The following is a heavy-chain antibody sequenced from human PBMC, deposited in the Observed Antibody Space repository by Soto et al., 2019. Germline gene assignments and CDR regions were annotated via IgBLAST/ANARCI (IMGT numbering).Heavy chain of an antibody. Sequence: SETLSLTCTFSGGSISSYYWSWIRQPPGKGLEWIGYIYYSGSTNYNPSLKSRVTISVDTSKNQFSLKLSSVTAADTAVYYCAGTDWRIDGGGQRYYYYMDVWGKGTTVTVSS. D-gene: IGHD2-15*01. CDR2: IYYSGST. J-gene: IGHJ6*03. V-gene: IGHV4-59*01. CDR1: GGSISSYY. CDR3: AGTDWRIDGGGQRYYYYMDV.